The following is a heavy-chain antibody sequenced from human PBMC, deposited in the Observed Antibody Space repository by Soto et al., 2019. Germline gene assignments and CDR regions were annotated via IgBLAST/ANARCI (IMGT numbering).Heavy chain of an antibody. J-gene: IGHJ5*02. V-gene: IGHV1-69*08. D-gene: IGHD1-1*01. CDR1: GGTFSSYT. Sequence: QVQLVQSGAEVKKPGSSVKVSCKASGGTFSSYTISWVRQAPGQGLEWMGRIIPILGIANYAQKFQGRVTITADKSTSTAYMELSSLRSEDTAVDYCAREGNRIWFDPWGQGTLVTVSS. CDR2: IIPILGIA. CDR3: AREGNRIWFDP.